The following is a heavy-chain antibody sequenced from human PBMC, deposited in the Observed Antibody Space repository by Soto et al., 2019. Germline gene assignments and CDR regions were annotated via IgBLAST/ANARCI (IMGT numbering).Heavy chain of an antibody. V-gene: IGHV4-34*01. CDR3: ARGRRCSSTSCYVSSEVDY. CDR2: INHSGST. J-gene: IGHJ4*02. CDR1: GGSFSGYY. Sequence: PSETLSLTCAVYGGSFSGYYWSWIRQPPGKGLEWIGEINHSGSTNYNPSLKSRVTISVDTSKNQFSLKLSSVTAADTAVYYCARGRRCSSTSCYVSSEVDYWGQGTLVTVS. D-gene: IGHD2-2*01.